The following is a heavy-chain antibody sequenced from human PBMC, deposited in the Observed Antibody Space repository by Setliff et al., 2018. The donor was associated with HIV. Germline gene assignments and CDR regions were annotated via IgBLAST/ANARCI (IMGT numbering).Heavy chain of an antibody. CDR3: ATVDPNYGDYGNF. J-gene: IGHJ4*02. CDR2: VYPGDSDT. V-gene: IGHV5-51*01. Sequence: GESLKISCKGSGYRFASYWIAWVRQMPGKGLEWMGIVYPGDSDTRYSPAFQGQVTISADKSISTAYLHWSSLKASDTAMYYCATVDPNYGDYGNFWGQGTLVTVSS. D-gene: IGHD4-17*01. CDR1: GYRFASYW.